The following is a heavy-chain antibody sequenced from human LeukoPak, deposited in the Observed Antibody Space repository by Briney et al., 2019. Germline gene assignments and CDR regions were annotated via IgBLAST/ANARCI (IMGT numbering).Heavy chain of an antibody. Sequence: SETLSLTCTVYGGSFSGYYWSWIRQPPGKGLEWIGEINHSGGANYNPALKSRVTISLDTSKNQFPLKLSSVTAADTAVYYCARDSYGLDYWGQGTLVTVSS. V-gene: IGHV4-34*01. J-gene: IGHJ4*02. CDR1: GGSFSGYY. CDR2: INHSGGA. CDR3: ARDSYGLDY. D-gene: IGHD5-18*01.